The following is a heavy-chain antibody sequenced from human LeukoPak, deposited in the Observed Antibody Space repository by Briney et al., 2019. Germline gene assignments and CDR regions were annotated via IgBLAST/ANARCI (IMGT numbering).Heavy chain of an antibody. V-gene: IGHV3-23*01. CDR1: GFTFSSYA. Sequence: GGSLRLSCAASGFTFSSYAMSWVRQAPGKGLEWVSAISGSGGSTYYADSAKGRFTISRDNSKNTLYLQMNSLRAEDTAVYYCSKDHVRAARPKPLDYWGQGTLVTVSS. CDR3: SKDHVRAARPKPLDY. D-gene: IGHD6-6*01. CDR2: ISGSGGST. J-gene: IGHJ4*02.